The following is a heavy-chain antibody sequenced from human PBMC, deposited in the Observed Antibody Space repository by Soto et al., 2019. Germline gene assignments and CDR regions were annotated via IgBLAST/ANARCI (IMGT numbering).Heavy chain of an antibody. CDR2: RNPNSGNT. CDR3: ARATRKIIAVAAPTHYYFDY. CDR1: GYTFTSYD. V-gene: IGHV1-8*01. Sequence: QVQLVQSGAEVKKPGVSVKVACKASGYTFTSYDINWVRQATGQGLEWMGWRNPNSGNTGYAQKFQGRVTMTRNTSISTAYMELSSLRSEDTAVYYCARATRKIIAVAAPTHYYFDYWGQGTLVTVSS. J-gene: IGHJ4*02. D-gene: IGHD6-19*01.